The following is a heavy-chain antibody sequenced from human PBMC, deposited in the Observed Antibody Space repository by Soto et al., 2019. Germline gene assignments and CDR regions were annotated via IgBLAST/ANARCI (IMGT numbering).Heavy chain of an antibody. V-gene: IGHV5-51*01. CDR3: GRQFHLGIGAPGSFPFDI. CDR1: GYSFTNHW. Sequence: EVQLVQSGAEVKKPGESLKISCKGSGYSFTNHWIGWVRQMPGKGLEWMGMMYPGNFDARYSPSFQGQVTISVDKSISPAYLEWSSLKASDTAMYYCGRQFHLGIGAPGSFPFDIWGQGTKVTVSS. D-gene: IGHD6-13*01. J-gene: IGHJ3*02. CDR2: MYPGNFDA.